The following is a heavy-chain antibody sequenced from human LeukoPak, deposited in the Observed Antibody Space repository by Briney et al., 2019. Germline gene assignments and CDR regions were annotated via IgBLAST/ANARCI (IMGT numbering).Heavy chain of an antibody. CDR1: GGSFRGYY. V-gene: IGHV4-34*01. J-gene: IGHJ4*02. CDR3: ARADSSGWYNY. CDR2: INHSGST. D-gene: IGHD6-19*01. Sequence: SETLSLTCAVYGGSFRGYYWSWIRQPPGKGLEWIGEINHSGSTNYNPSLKSRVTISVDTSKNQFSLKLSSVTAADTAVYYCARADSSGWYNYWGQGTLVTVSS.